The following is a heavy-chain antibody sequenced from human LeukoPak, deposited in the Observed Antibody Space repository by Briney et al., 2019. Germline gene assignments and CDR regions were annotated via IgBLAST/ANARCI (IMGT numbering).Heavy chain of an antibody. D-gene: IGHD3-9*01. J-gene: IGHJ4*02. V-gene: IGHV3-33*01. CDR1: GLTFSNYG. Sequence: PGRSLRLSCAASGLTFSNYGLHWVRQAPGKGLDWVAVIWSDGSQRHYADSVKGRFAISRDNSKKTVYLQMNSLRAEDTAVYYCASDGLRYPLDWGQGTLVTVSS. CDR2: IWSDGSQR. CDR3: ASDGLRYPLD.